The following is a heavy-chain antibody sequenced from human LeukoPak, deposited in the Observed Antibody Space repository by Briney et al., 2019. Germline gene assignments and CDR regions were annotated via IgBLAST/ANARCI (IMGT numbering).Heavy chain of an antibody. CDR1: GGTFSSYA. Sequence: GASVKVSCKASGGTFSSYAISWVRRAPGQGLEWMGGIIPIFGTANYAQKFQGRVTITADKSTSTAYMELSSLRSEDTAVYYCARDCSGGSCYQRRGFDYWGQATLVTVSS. D-gene: IGHD2-15*01. CDR2: IIPIFGTA. J-gene: IGHJ4*02. V-gene: IGHV1-69*06. CDR3: ARDCSGGSCYQRRGFDY.